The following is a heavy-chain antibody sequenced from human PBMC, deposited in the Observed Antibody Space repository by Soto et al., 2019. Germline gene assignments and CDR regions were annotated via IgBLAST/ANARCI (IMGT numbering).Heavy chain of an antibody. V-gene: IGHV2-5*01. Sequence: QITLKESGPSLVKPTQTLTLTCTFSGFSLTNTGVTVGWIRQPPGKALEWLALVYWHDDKRYNPSLRNRLTIAKDTSKNRVVLTLANVGPVDTATHYCAHSHFEILTGPFDSWGRGTLVTVSS. D-gene: IGHD3-9*01. CDR3: AHSHFEILTGPFDS. CDR2: VYWHDDK. CDR1: GFSLTNTGVT. J-gene: IGHJ5*01.